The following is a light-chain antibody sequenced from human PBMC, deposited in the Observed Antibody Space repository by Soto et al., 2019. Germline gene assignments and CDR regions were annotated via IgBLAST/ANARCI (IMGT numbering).Light chain of an antibody. CDR1: QGIRSY. Sequence: DIQLTQSPSFLSASVGDRVTITCRASQGIRSYLAWYQQKQGKAPKLLIYAASTLQSGVPSRFSGSGSGTEFTLTISSLQPEDFATYYCQQPNSYPYTFGQGTKLEIK. V-gene: IGKV1-9*01. CDR3: QQPNSYPYT. CDR2: AAS. J-gene: IGKJ2*01.